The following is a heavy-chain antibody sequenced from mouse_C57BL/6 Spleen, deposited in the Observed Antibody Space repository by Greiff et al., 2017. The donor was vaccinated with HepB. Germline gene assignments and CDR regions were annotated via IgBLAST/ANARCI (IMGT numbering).Heavy chain of an antibody. CDR3: ARRAPFFDY. J-gene: IGHJ2*01. CDR1: GYTFTSYW. V-gene: IGHV1-61*01. Sequence: QVQLQHPGAELVRPGSSVKLSCKASGYTFTSYWMDWVKQRPGQGLEWIGNIYPSDSETHYNQKFKDKATLTVDKSSSTAYMQLSSLTSEDSAVYYCARRAPFFDYWGQGTTLTVSS. D-gene: IGHD3-3*01. CDR2: IYPSDSET.